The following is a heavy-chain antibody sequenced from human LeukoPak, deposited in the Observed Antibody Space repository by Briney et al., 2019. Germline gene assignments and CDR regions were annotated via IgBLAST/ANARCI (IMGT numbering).Heavy chain of an antibody. CDR1: GYTLTELS. V-gene: IGHV1-24*01. J-gene: IGHJ4*02. D-gene: IGHD3-10*01. Sequence: ASVKVSCKVCGYTLTELSMHWVRQAPGKGLEWMGGFDPEDGETIYAQKFQGRVTMTEDTSTDTAYMELSSLRSEDTAVYYCATVPTGGYYGSGSLDYWGQGTLVTVSS. CDR3: ATVPTGGYYGSGSLDY. CDR2: FDPEDGET.